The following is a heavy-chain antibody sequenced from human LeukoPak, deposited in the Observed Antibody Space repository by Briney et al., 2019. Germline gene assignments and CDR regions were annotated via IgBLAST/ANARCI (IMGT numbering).Heavy chain of an antibody. D-gene: IGHD1-26*01. Sequence: ASVKVSCKASGYTFISYGISWVRQAPGQGLEWMGWISAYNGNTNYAQKLQGRVTMTTDTSTSTAYMELRSLRSDDTAVYYCAREAGASYYYYYYMDVWGKGTTVTVSS. CDR1: GYTFISYG. J-gene: IGHJ6*03. CDR2: ISAYNGNT. V-gene: IGHV1-18*01. CDR3: AREAGASYYYYYYMDV.